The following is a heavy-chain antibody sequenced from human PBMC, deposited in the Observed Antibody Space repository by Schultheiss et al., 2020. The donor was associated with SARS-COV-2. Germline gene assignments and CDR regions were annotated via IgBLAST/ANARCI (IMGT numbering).Heavy chain of an antibody. CDR1: GYTFTSYA. Sequence: ASVKVSCKASGYTFTSYAMNWVRQAPGQGLESMGWVSTYNGDTNYAQKFQDRVTMTRDTSTGTADMELRSLRPDDTAVYYCARMVYGNEGFDLWGQGTLVTVSS. V-gene: IGHV1-18*01. D-gene: IGHD2-8*01. CDR3: ARMVYGNEGFDL. J-gene: IGHJ5*02. CDR2: VSTYNGDT.